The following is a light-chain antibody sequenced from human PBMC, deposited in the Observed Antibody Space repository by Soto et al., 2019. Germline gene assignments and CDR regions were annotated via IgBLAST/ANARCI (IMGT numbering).Light chain of an antibody. CDR3: QQRGNWPLT. CDR2: DAS. Sequence: PGERATLSCRASQSVSRYLAWYQQKPGQAPRLLIYDASNRATGIPARYSGGGSGTDFTLTISSLEPEDFAVYYCQQRGNWPLTFGGGTKVDIK. J-gene: IGKJ4*01. CDR1: QSVSRY. V-gene: IGKV3-11*01.